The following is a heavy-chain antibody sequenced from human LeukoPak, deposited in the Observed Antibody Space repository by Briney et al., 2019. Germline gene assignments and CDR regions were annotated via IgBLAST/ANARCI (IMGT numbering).Heavy chain of an antibody. CDR3: ARQVSDYFYYYIDV. Sequence: PSETLSLTCSVSGGSISSSSYYWNWIRQPPGKGLEWVGRIYYSGTTYYNSSLKSRATISEDTSKNRFSLMLTSVTAADTAVYYCARQVSDYFYYYIDVWGEGTTVIVSS. J-gene: IGHJ6*03. V-gene: IGHV4-39*01. CDR2: IYYSGTT. CDR1: GGSISSSSYY.